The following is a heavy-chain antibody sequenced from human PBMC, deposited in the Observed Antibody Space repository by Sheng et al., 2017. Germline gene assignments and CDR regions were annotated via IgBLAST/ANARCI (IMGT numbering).Heavy chain of an antibody. J-gene: IGHJ4*02. CDR2: IYYSGST. Sequence: QLQLQESGPGLVKPSETLSLTCTVSCGSISSSSYYWGWIRQPPGKGLEWIGSIYYSGSTYYNPSLKSRVTISVDTSKNQFSLKLSSVTAADTAVYYCASRTTYYYDSSGFRGDYWGQGTLVTVSS. D-gene: IGHD3-22*01. CDR1: CGSISSSSYY. CDR3: ASRTTYYYDSSGFRGDY. V-gene: IGHV4-39*07.